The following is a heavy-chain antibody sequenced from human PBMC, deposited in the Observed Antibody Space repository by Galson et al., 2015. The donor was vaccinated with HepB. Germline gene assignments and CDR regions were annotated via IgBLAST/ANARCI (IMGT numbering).Heavy chain of an antibody. V-gene: IGHV3-53*04. J-gene: IGHJ4*02. CDR2: IYSGGST. CDR1: GFTVSSNY. CDR3: ARDKGSGWYLPPALDY. D-gene: IGHD6-19*01. Sequence: SLRLSCAASGFTVSSNYMSWVRQAPGKGLEWVSVIYSGGSTYYADSVKGRFTISRHNSKNTLYLQMNSLRAEDTAVYYCARDKGSGWYLPPALDYWGQGTLVTVSS.